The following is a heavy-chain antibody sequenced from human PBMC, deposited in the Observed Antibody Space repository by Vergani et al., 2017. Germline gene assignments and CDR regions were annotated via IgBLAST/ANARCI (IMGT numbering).Heavy chain of an antibody. CDR2: IYYSGST. Sequence: QLQLQESGPGLVKPSETLSLTCTVSGGSISSSSYYWGWIRQPPGKGLEWIGSIYYSGSTYYNPSLKSRVTISVDTSKNQFSLKLSSVTAADTAVYYWARLGGGDGSGSYSYYYGMDVWGQGTTVTVSS. D-gene: IGHD3-10*01. CDR3: ARLGGGDGSGSYSYYYGMDV. CDR1: GGSISSSSYY. V-gene: IGHV4-39*01. J-gene: IGHJ6*02.